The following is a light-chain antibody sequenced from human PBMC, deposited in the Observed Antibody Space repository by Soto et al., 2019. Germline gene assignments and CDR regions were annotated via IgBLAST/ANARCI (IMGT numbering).Light chain of an antibody. CDR1: SSDIGGYNY. CDR2: DVI. CDR3: CSYAGSYTHV. V-gene: IGLV2-11*01. J-gene: IGLJ1*01. Sequence: QPVLTQPRSVSGSPGQSVTISCTGTSSDIGGYNYVSWYQQHPGKAPKLMIYDVIKRPSGVPDRFSGSKSGNTASLTIYGLQAEDEADYYCCSYAGSYTHVFGTGTKLTVL.